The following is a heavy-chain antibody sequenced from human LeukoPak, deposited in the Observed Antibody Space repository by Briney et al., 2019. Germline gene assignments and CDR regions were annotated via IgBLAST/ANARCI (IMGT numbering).Heavy chain of an antibody. CDR1: GITFRSYG. CDR3: ARHGARYQYNGMDV. J-gene: IGHJ6*02. CDR2: IWYDGSNK. D-gene: IGHD1-26*01. Sequence: GGSLRLSCAASGITFRSYGMHWVRQAPGKGLEWVAFIWYDGSNKYYADSVKGRFTISRDNSKNTLYLQVNSLRAEDTAVYYCARHGARYQYNGMDVWGQGTTVTVSS. V-gene: IGHV3-33*01.